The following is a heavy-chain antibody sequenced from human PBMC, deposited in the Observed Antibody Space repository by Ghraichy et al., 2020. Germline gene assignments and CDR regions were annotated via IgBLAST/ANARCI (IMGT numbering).Heavy chain of an antibody. CDR2: IYYAGST. CDR1: GDSITSGGYY. D-gene: IGHD5-18*01. CDR3: ASGPSYSYGYWSF. J-gene: IGHJ4*02. V-gene: IGHV4-31*03. Sequence: SETLSLTCTVSGDSITSGGYYWSWIRQHPGKGLEWIGYIYYAGSTYYNPSLKSRISMSLDTSKNQFSLSLSSVTAADTAVYYCASGPSYSYGYWSFWGQGNLVAVSS.